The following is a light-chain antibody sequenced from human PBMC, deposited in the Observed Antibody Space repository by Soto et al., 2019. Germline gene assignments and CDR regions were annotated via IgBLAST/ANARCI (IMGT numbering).Light chain of an antibody. J-gene: IGKJ1*01. Sequence: EIVLTQSPATLSLSPGERATLSCGASQRVSSSYLAWYQQKPGLAPRLLIYDASSRATGIPDRFSGSGSGTDFTLTISRLELEDFAVYYCQQYGSSPRTFGQGTKVEIK. CDR3: QQYGSSPRT. V-gene: IGKV3D-20*01. CDR2: DAS. CDR1: QRVSSSY.